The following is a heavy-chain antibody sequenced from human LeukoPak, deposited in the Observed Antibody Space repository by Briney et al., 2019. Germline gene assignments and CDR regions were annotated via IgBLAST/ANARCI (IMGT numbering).Heavy chain of an antibody. CDR3: ARRGDP. CDR1: GGSISSGSYY. CDR2: IYYTGKT. Sequence: SETLSLTCTVSGGSISSGSYYWGWIRQPPGKGLEWIASIYYTGKTDYNPSLKSRATISVDKSKNQLFLKLTSVTVADTAIYYCARRGDPWDQGTLVTVSS. V-gene: IGHV4-39*01. D-gene: IGHD3-16*01. J-gene: IGHJ5*02.